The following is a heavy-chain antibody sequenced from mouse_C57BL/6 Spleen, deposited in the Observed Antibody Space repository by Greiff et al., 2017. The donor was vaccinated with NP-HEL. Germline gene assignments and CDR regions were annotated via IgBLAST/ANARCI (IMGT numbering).Heavy chain of an antibody. Sequence: QVHVKQSGTELVKPGASVKLSCKASGYTFTSYWMHWVKQRPGQGLEWIGNINPSNGGTNYNEKFKSKATLTVDKSSSTAYMQLSSLTSEDSAVYYCARARGSFRHYFDYWGQGTTLTVSS. CDR1: GYTFTSYW. J-gene: IGHJ2*01. CDR3: ARARGSFRHYFDY. V-gene: IGHV1-53*01. CDR2: INPSNGGT.